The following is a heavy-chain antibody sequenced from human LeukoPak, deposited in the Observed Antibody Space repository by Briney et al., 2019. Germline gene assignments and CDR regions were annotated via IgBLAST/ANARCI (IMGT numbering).Heavy chain of an antibody. Sequence: ASVKVSCTASGGTFSSYAISWVRQAPGQGLEWMGGIIPIFGTANYAQKFQGRVTITADESTSTAYMELSSLRSEDTAVYYCARSPVYSSSWSEGDYWGQGTLVTVSS. V-gene: IGHV1-69*13. CDR2: IIPIFGTA. CDR3: ARSPVYSSSWSEGDY. CDR1: GGTFSSYA. J-gene: IGHJ4*02. D-gene: IGHD6-13*01.